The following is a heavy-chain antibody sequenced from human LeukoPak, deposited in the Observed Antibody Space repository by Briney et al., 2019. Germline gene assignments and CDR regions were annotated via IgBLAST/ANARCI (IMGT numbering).Heavy chain of an antibody. CDR2: IYTSGSA. CDR1: GGSFSNYY. V-gene: IGHV4-4*07. Sequence: SVTLSLTCTVSGGSFSNYYWSWIRQPATKGLECIGRIYTSGSATYNPSLKNRVTMLVDRSRRQISLRLTSVTAADTAVYYCARDRFGEFYAFDIWGQGTMVTVSS. CDR3: ARDRFGEFYAFDI. D-gene: IGHD3-10*01. J-gene: IGHJ3*02.